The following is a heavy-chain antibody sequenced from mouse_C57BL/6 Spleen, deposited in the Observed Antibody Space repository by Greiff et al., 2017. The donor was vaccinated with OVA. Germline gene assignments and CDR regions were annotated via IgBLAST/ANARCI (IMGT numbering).Heavy chain of an antibody. CDR3: ARMDDGYYAYAMDY. CDR2: IWSGGST. CDR1: GFSLTSYG. D-gene: IGHD2-3*01. Sequence: VQGVESGPGLVQPSQSLSITCTVSGFSLTSYGVHWVRQSPGKGLEWLGVIWSGGSTDYNAAFISRLSISKDNSKSQVFFKMNSLQADDTAIYYCARMDDGYYAYAMDYWGQGTSVTVSS. V-gene: IGHV2-2*01. J-gene: IGHJ4*01.